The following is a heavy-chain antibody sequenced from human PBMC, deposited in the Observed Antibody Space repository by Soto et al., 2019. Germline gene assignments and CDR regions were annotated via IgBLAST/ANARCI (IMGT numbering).Heavy chain of an antibody. CDR3: ARDPWAADY. V-gene: IGHV3-66*01. J-gene: IGHJ4*02. CDR1: GFTVSTKY. CDR2: IYSGGST. Sequence: EVQLVESGGGLVQPGGSLRLSCAASGFTVSTKYMSWVRQAPGKGLEWVSVIYSGGSTLYADSVRVRFPISRDNSKNTVNLQMNSLRAEDTAVYYCARDPWAADYWGQGTLVTVSS. D-gene: IGHD3-16*01.